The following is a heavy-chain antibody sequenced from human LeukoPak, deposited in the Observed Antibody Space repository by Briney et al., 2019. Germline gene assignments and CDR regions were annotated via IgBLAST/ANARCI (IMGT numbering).Heavy chain of an antibody. D-gene: IGHD6-19*01. CDR3: ARGLYSSAWSPFDY. CDR2: ISSSSSTI. V-gene: IGHV3-48*02. Sequence: PGGSLRLSCAASGFTFSSYSMNWVRQAPGKGLEWVSYISSSSSTIYYADSVKGRFTISRDNAKNSLYLQMNSLRDEDTAVYYCARGLYSSAWSPFDYWGQGTLVTVSS. CDR1: GFTFSSYS. J-gene: IGHJ4*02.